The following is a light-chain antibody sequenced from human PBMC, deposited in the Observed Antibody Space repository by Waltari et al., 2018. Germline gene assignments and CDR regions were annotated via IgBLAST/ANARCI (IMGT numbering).Light chain of an antibody. CDR2: RVS. Sequence: VVMTQSPLSLSVTLGQAASLSCTASQSLVHSDGNTHLNWFHQRPGQSPRRLIYRVSNRDSGVPDRFSGSGSGTDFTLKINKVEAEDVGIYYCMQGTHWPYTFGQGTKLDIK. CDR3: MQGTHWPYT. J-gene: IGKJ2*01. CDR1: QSLVHSDGNTH. V-gene: IGKV2-30*02.